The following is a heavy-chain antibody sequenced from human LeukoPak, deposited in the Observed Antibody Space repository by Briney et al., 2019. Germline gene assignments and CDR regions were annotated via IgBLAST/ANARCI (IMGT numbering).Heavy chain of an antibody. CDR1: GGSISGGVYY. Sequence: PSQTLSLTCTVSGGSISGGVYYWSWIRQHPGKGLEWIGYIYHSGSTNYNPSLNSRVTISVDTSKNQFSLKLTSVTAADTAVYYCARYKRPNYYNGMDVWGQGTTVTVSS. CDR3: ARYKRPNYYNGMDV. D-gene: IGHD1-14*01. CDR2: IYHSGST. V-gene: IGHV4-31*03. J-gene: IGHJ6*02.